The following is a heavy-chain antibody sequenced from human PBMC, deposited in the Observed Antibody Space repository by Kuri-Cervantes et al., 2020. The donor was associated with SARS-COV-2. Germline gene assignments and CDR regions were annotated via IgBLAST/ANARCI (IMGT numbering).Heavy chain of an antibody. J-gene: IGHJ4*02. CDR2: ISSSSSYI. V-gene: IGHV3-21*01. CDR1: GFTFSSYS. D-gene: IGHD2-2*01. CDR3: ARDSVGYCSSTSCYSVGDIDY. Sequence: GGSLRLSCAASGFTFSSYSMNWVRQAPGKGLEWVSSISSSSSYIYYADSVKGRFTISRDNSKNTLYLQMNSLRAEDTAVYYCARDSVGYCSSTSCYSVGDIDYWGQGTLVTVSS.